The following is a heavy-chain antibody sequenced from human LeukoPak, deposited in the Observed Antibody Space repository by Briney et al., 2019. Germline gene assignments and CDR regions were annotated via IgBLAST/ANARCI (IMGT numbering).Heavy chain of an antibody. CDR2: IYYSGST. CDR3: ARDIAAAGTRWFDP. V-gene: IGHV4-31*03. Sequence: PSQTLSLTCTVSGGSISSGGYYWSWIRQHPGKGLEWIGYIYYSGSTYYNPSLKSRVTISVDTSKNQFSLELSSVTAADTAVYYCARDIAAAGTRWFDPWGQGTLVTVSS. J-gene: IGHJ5*02. D-gene: IGHD6-13*01. CDR1: GGSISSGGYY.